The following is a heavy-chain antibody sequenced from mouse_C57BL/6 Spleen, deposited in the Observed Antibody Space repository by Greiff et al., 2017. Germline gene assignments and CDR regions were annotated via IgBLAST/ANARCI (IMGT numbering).Heavy chain of an antibody. CDR2: ISDGGSYT. CDR1: GFTFSSYA. Sequence: EVQGVESGGGLVKPGGSLKLSCAASGFTFSSYAMSWVRQTPEKRLEWVATISDGGSYTYYPDNVKGRFTISRDNAKNNLYLQMSHLKSEDTAIYYCARDRAVFDYWGQGTTLTVSS. J-gene: IGHJ2*01. V-gene: IGHV5-4*01. D-gene: IGHD3-3*01. CDR3: ARDRAVFDY.